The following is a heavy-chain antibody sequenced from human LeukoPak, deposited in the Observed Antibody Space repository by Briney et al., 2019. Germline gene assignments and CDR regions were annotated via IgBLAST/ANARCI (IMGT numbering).Heavy chain of an antibody. V-gene: IGHV4-59*01. Sequence: PSETLSLTCTVSGGSISTYYGNWIRRAPGKGLEWIGYIYYSGSTNYNPSLKSRVTMSVDTSRNQFSLKLSSVTAADTAVYYCARVGGTNYYYYGMDVWGQGTTVTVSS. CDR3: ARVGGTNYYYYGMDV. D-gene: IGHD3-10*01. CDR2: IYYSGST. J-gene: IGHJ6*02. CDR1: GGSISTYY.